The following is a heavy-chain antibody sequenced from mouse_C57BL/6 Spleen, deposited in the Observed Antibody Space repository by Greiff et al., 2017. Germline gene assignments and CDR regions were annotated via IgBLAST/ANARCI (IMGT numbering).Heavy chain of an antibody. CDR1: GYTFTSYW. Sequence: QVQLQQPGAELVRPGSSVKLSRKASGYTFTSYWMDWVKQRPGQGLEWNCNIYHADSETYDKQKCKDKATLTVDKSSSTAYMQLSSLTSEDSAVYYCARVDVGYFDYWGQGTTLTVSS. J-gene: IGHJ2*01. V-gene: IGHV1-61*01. CDR3: ARVDVGYFDY. CDR2: IYHADSET. D-gene: IGHD1-1*02.